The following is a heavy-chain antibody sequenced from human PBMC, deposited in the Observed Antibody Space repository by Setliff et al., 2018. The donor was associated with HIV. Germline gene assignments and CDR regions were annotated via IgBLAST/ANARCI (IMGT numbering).Heavy chain of an antibody. CDR2: IGTINNT. J-gene: IGHJ5*01. D-gene: IGHD6-13*01. V-gene: IGHV3-23*01. CDR3: AKGLSPITGVGTRFFDS. CDR1: GFSFSDNV. Sequence: GESLKISCAASGFSFSDNVITWIRQAPGKGLEWVSLIGTINNTYYADSVKGRFTISRDDSQNTAFLQMNSLRADDTAVYYCAKGLSPITGVGTRFFDSWGQGTLVTVSS.